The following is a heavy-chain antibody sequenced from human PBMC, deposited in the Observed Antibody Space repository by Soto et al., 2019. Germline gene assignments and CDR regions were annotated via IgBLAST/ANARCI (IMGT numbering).Heavy chain of an antibody. D-gene: IGHD4-17*01. CDR3: AHPVPDYGDCVGWFDP. J-gene: IGHJ5*02. CDR1: GFSLSTSGVG. V-gene: IGHV2-5*05. CDR2: IYWYDDK. Sequence: QITLKESGTTLVKPTQTLTLTCTFSGFSLSTSGVGVGWIRQPPGKALEWLALIYWYDDKRYGPSLKSRLTITKETSTNQVVLTMTNMDPVDTATYSCAHPVPDYGDCVGWFDPWGQGTLVTVSS.